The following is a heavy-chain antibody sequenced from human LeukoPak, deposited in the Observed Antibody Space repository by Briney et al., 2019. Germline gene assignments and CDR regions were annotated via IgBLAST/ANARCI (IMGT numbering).Heavy chain of an antibody. Sequence: GGSLRLPCAASGFTFSNAWMSWVRQAPGKGLEWVGRIKSKTDGGTTDYAAPVKGRFTISRDDSKNTLYLQMNSLKTEDTAVYYCTTSPAAIAYYYYYMDVWGKGTTVTVSS. CDR2: IKSKTDGGTT. CDR3: TTSPAAIAYYYYYMDV. CDR1: GFTFSNAW. D-gene: IGHD2-2*01. J-gene: IGHJ6*03. V-gene: IGHV3-15*01.